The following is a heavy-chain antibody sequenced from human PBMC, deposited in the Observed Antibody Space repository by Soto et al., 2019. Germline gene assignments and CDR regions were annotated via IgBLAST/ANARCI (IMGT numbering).Heavy chain of an antibody. J-gene: IGHJ5*02. D-gene: IGHD2-2*02. V-gene: IGHV4-59*01. CDR3: EKDARDGGTASCYRIRWFDP. CDR2: IYYKGST. Sequence: PSETLSLTCTVSAASFSRYYWTWIRQSPGKGLEWIGYIYYKGSTNYNPSLKSRVTISVDTSKNQVSLKLSSVSAADTAVYDCEKDARDGGTASCYRIRWFDPCGRRTVIAVS. CDR1: AASFSRYY.